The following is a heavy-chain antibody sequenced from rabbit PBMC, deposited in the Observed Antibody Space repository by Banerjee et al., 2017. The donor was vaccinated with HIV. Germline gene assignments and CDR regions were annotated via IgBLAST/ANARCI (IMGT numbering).Heavy chain of an antibody. V-gene: IGHV1S45*01. J-gene: IGHJ4*01. CDR3: ARRDYGSSTYYDL. CDR1: GFSFSSGYW. Sequence: QEQLVESGGGLVQPGASLTLTCTASGFSFSSGYWICRVRQAPGKGLEWIGCIGAGSGTTYYANWAKGRFTISKTSSPTVTLQMTSLTAADTATYFCARRDYGSSTYYDLWGPGTLVTVS. CDR2: IGAGSGTT. D-gene: IGHD8-1*01.